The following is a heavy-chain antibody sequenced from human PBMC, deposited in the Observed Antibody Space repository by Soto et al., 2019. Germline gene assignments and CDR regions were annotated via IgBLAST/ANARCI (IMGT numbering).Heavy chain of an antibody. CDR3: ARIVSAFEYSSSSRYYYMDV. V-gene: IGHV2-70*11. D-gene: IGHD6-6*01. CDR2: IDWDDDK. CDR1: GFSLSTSGMC. Sequence: SGPTLVNPTQTLTLTCTFSGFSLSTSGMCVSWIRQPPGKALEWLARIDWDDDKYYSTSLKTRLTISKDTSKNQVVLTMTNMDPVDTATYYCARIVSAFEYSSSSRYYYMDVWGKGTTVTVSS. J-gene: IGHJ6*03.